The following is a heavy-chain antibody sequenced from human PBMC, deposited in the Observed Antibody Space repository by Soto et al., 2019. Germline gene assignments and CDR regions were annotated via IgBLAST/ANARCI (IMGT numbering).Heavy chain of an antibody. CDR2: INRSGST. Sequence: QVQLQQWGAGLLKPSETLSLTCAVYGGSFSGYYWSWIRQPPGKGLEWIGEINRSGSTNYNPSLKSRVTISVDTSKNQFSLKLSSVTAADTAVYYCAKSGSYRRYFDYWGQGTLVTVSS. V-gene: IGHV4-34*01. D-gene: IGHD1-26*01. CDR1: GGSFSGYY. J-gene: IGHJ4*02. CDR3: AKSGSYRRYFDY.